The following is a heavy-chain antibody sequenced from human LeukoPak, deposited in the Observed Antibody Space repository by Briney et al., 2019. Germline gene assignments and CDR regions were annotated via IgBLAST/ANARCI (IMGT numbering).Heavy chain of an antibody. CDR2: ISYDGSNK. CDR1: GFTLSSYG. J-gene: IGHJ3*02. Sequence: GRSLRLSCAASGFTLSSYGMHWVRQAPGKGLEWVAVISYDGSNKYYADSVKGRFTISRDNSKNTLYLQMNSLRAEDTAVYYCAKVIRAYSSSWLDAFDIWGQGTMVTVSS. CDR3: AKVIRAYSSSWLDAFDI. V-gene: IGHV3-30*18. D-gene: IGHD6-13*01.